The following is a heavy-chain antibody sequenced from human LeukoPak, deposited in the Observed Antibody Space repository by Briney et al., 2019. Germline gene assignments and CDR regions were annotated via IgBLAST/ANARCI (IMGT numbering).Heavy chain of an antibody. D-gene: IGHD6-13*01. V-gene: IGHV4-59*08. Sequence: PSETLSLTCTVSGGSISSYYWSWIRQPPGKGLEWIGYIYYSGSTYYNPSLKSRVTISVDTSKNQFSLKLSSVTAADTAVYYCARVYSSSWSTDYWGQGTLVTVSS. CDR1: GGSISSYY. CDR3: ARVYSSSWSTDY. J-gene: IGHJ4*02. CDR2: IYYSGST.